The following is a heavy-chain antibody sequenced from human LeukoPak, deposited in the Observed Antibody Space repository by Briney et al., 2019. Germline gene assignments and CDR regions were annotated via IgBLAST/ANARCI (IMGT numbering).Heavy chain of an antibody. V-gene: IGHV4-59*01. CDR2: IYYSGNT. CDR1: GGSISGYY. CDR3: ASIVAYGYGYIDY. D-gene: IGHD5-18*01. J-gene: IGHJ4*01. Sequence: PSETLSLTCTVSGGSISGYYWSWIRQPPGKGLEWIGYIYYSGNTNYNPSLKSRVTISVDTTKNQFSLKLSSVTAADTAVYYCASIVAYGYGYIDYWGHGTLVTVSS.